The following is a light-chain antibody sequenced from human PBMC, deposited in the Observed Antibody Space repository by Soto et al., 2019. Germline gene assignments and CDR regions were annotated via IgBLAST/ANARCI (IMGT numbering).Light chain of an antibody. CDR2: SAS. CDR3: HQYNHWLTWT. V-gene: IGKV3-15*01. CDR1: QSVTSN. Sequence: EIVMTQSPATVSVSTGGTATLSCGATQSVTSNLAWYQQKPGQAPRLLIYSASTRATGIPARFSGSGSGTEFTLTISSLQSEDFAVYYCHQYNHWLTWTFGQGTKVDIK. J-gene: IGKJ1*01.